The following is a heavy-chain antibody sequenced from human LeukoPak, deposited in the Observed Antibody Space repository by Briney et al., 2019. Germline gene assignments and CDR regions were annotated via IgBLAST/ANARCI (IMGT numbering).Heavy chain of an antibody. D-gene: IGHD3-3*01. CDR1: GFTFSSYA. V-gene: IGHV3-30*04. Sequence: GRSLRLSCAASGFTFSSYAMNWVRQAPGKGLEWVTVISDDGTNKFYGDSVKDRFTISRDNSENTLYLRMNSLRGEDTAVYYCARDSLPGDGVFIPYDHWGQGTLVTVSS. J-gene: IGHJ5*02. CDR2: ISDDGTNK. CDR3: ARDSLPGDGVFIPYDH.